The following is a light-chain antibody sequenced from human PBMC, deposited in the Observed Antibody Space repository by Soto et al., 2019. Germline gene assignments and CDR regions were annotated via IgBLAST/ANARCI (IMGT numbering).Light chain of an antibody. CDR2: GAS. Sequence: ELVMTQSPATLSLSPGERAXXXXXXXXSVATNLAWYQQKPGQAPRLLIYGASTRATGIPARFTGSGSGTEFSLTISSLQSEDFAVYYCQQYNNWPPYQTFGQGTKVDIK. CDR1: XSVATN. V-gene: IGKV3-15*01. CDR3: QQYNNWPPYQT. J-gene: IGKJ1*01.